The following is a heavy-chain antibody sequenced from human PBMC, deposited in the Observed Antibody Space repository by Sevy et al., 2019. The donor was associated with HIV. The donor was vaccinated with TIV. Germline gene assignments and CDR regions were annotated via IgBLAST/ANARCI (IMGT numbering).Heavy chain of an antibody. CDR3: ARGRLTGIAFDY. CDR1: GYTFTSYD. D-gene: IGHD7-27*01. V-gene: IGHV1-8*01. CDR2: MNPNTDNT. Sequence: ASVKVSCKASGYTFTSYDINWVRQATGQGLEWMGWMNPNTDNTDYAQKFQGRVTMTRNTSISTTYMELSSLRSEDTAAYYCARGRLTGIAFDYWGQGTLVTVSS. J-gene: IGHJ4*02.